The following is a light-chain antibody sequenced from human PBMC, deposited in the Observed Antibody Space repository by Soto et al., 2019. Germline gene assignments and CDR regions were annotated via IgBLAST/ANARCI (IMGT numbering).Light chain of an antibody. J-gene: IGKJ5*01. V-gene: IGKV1-39*01. CDR2: SAS. CDR1: QRINIY. CDR3: QQSFSTPT. Sequence: DIPITHSSFSPSSSCLDRIAITCRASQRINIYLNWYRQKPGKAPELLIYSASNLQSGVPSRFSGSGSGTDFTLTISGLQSEDFATYYCQQSFSTPTFGQGTRLEI.